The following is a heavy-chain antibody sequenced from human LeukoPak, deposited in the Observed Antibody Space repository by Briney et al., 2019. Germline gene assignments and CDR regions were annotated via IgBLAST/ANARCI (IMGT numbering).Heavy chain of an antibody. J-gene: IGHJ4*02. CDR2: IFPISRTA. V-gene: IGHV1-69*13. Sequence: SVKVSCKASVGTFSSYAISWVRQAPGHRLVWMGGIFPISRTANYAQKFQVRVTITADESTSTAYMELSRLRSEDTAVYYCARGKGTGYKIRGVGAYFDYWGQGTLVTVSS. CDR3: ARGKGTGYKIRGVGAYFDY. D-gene: IGHD3/OR15-3a*01. CDR1: VGTFSSYA.